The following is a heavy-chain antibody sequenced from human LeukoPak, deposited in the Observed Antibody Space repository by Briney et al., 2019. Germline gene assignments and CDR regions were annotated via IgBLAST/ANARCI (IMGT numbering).Heavy chain of an antibody. J-gene: IGHJ4*02. V-gene: IGHV3-23*01. Sequence: PGGSLRLSCAASGFTFSSYAMSWVRQAPGKGLEWVSAISGSGGSTYYADSVKGRFTISRDNSKNTLYLQMNSLRAEDTAAYYCAKDHVLLWFGELSYFDYWGQGTLVTVSS. CDR3: AKDHVLLWFGELSYFDY. CDR2: ISGSGGST. D-gene: IGHD3-10*01. CDR1: GFTFSSYA.